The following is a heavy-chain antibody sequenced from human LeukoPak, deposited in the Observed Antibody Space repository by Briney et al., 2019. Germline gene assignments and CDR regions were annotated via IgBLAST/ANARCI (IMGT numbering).Heavy chain of an antibody. V-gene: IGHV4-30-4*08. J-gene: IGHJ5*02. CDR3: ARVCLQLVLLQYSRVVGHWFDP. CDR2: IYYSGST. Sequence: SETLSLTCTVSGGSISSGDYYWSWIRQPPGKGLEWIGYIYYSGSTYYNPSLKSRVTISVDTSKNQFSLKLSSVTAADTAVYYCARVCLQLVLLQYSRVVGHWFDPWGQGTLVTVSS. CDR1: GGSISSGDYY. D-gene: IGHD6-13*01.